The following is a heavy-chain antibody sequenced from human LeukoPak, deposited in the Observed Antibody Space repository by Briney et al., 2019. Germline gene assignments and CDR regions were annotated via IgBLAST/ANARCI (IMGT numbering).Heavy chain of an antibody. CDR1: GYTFTSYG. D-gene: IGHD1-26*01. J-gene: IGHJ5*02. CDR3: GRSPPHSTYNWFDP. CDR2: ISAYNGNT. Sequence: ASVKVSCKASGYTFTSYGISWVRQAPGQGLEWMGWISAYNGNTNYAQKLQGRVTMTTDTSTSTAYMELRSLRSDDTAVYYCGRSPPHSTYNWFDPWGQGTLVTVSS. V-gene: IGHV1-18*01.